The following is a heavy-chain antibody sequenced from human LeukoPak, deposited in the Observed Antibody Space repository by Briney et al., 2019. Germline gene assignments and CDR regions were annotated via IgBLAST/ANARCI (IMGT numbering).Heavy chain of an antibody. D-gene: IGHD3-22*01. J-gene: IGHJ4*02. CDR3: AREYYYDSSGGDFDY. V-gene: IGHV4-39*01. Sequence: SETLSLTCTVSGDSISSSSYYWGWIRQPPGKGLEWIGSIYYSGSTYYNPSLKSRVTISVDTSKNQFSLKLSSVTAADTAVYYCAREYYYDSSGGDFDYWGQGTLVTVSS. CDR1: GDSISSSSYY. CDR2: IYYSGST.